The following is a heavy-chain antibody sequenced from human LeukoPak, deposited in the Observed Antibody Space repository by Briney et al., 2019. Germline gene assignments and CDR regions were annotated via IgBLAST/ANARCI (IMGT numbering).Heavy chain of an antibody. CDR3: AILPSRDGYNYVSRDY. CDR2: INHSGST. Sequence: SETLSLTCAVYGGSFSGYYWGWIRQPPGKGLEWIGEINHSGSTNYNPSLKSRVTISVDTSKNQFSLKLSSVTAADTAVYCCAILPSRDGYNYVSRDYWGQGTLVTVSS. D-gene: IGHD5-24*01. V-gene: IGHV4-34*01. CDR1: GGSFSGYY. J-gene: IGHJ4*02.